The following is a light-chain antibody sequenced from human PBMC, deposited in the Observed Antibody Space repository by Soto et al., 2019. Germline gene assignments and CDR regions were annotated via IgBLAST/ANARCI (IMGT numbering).Light chain of an antibody. CDR1: QSVSSSY. Sequence: EIVLTQSPGTLSLSPGERATLSCRASQSVSSSYLAWYQQKPGQAPRLLIYGASSRATGIPDRFSGSGSGTDSTLTISSLEPEDFAVYYCQQYGSSPPTFGQGTKVEIK. CDR3: QQYGSSPPT. CDR2: GAS. V-gene: IGKV3-20*01. J-gene: IGKJ1*01.